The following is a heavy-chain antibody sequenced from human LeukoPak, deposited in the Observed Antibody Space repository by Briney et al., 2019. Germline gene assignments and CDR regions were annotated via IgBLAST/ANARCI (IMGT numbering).Heavy chain of an antibody. V-gene: IGHV4-39*07. J-gene: IGHJ4*02. CDR2: IYYSGST. D-gene: IGHD2-2*02. CDR3: ATHPGGYCASTSCYKGGVWDN. Sequence: PETLSLTCTVSGGSISSSSYYWGWIRQPPGKGLEWIGSIYYSGSTYYNPSLKSRVTISVDTSKNQFSLKLSSVTAADTAVYYCATHPGGYCASTSCYKGGVWDNWGQGTLVTVSS. CDR1: GGSISSSSYY.